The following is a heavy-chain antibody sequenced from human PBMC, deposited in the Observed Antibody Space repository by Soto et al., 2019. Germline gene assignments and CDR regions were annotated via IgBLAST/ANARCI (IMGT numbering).Heavy chain of an antibody. J-gene: IGHJ6*02. D-gene: IGHD3-22*01. CDR3: ARDLGYYDSSGYFDV. CDR1: GFTFSDNY. Sequence: PGGSLRLSCAASGFTFSDNYMSWIRQAPGKGLEWVSYISDSGSIIYYADSVKGRFTISRDNAKKSLYLQLNSLRAEDMAVYFCARDLGYYDSSGYFDVWGQGTTVTVSS. CDR2: ISDSGSII. V-gene: IGHV3-11*01.